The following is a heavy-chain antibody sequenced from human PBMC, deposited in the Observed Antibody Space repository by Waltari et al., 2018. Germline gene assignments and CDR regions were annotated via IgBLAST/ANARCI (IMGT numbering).Heavy chain of an antibody. CDR3: ARDLNLISKAEYYYDSSTGYDAFDI. V-gene: IGHV4-4*07. CDR2: IYTSGST. CDR1: GGSISSYY. D-gene: IGHD3-22*01. Sequence: QVQLQESGPGLVKPSETLSLTCTVSGGSISSYYWSWIRQPAGKGLEWIGRIYTSGSTNYNPSLKSRVTMSVDTSKNQFSLKLSSVTAADTAVYYCARDLNLISKAEYYYDSSTGYDAFDIWGQGTMVTVSS. J-gene: IGHJ3*02.